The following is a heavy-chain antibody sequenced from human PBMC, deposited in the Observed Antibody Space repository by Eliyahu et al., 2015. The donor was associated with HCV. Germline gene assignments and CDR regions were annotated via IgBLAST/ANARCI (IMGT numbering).Heavy chain of an antibody. D-gene: IGHD6-13*01. J-gene: IGHJ4*02. CDR3: ARTYSSSSYFDY. Sequence: QLQLQESGPGLVKPSETLSLTCTVSGGSISSSSYYWGWIRQPPGKGLEWIGSIYYSGSTSYNPSLKSRVTISVDTSKNQFSLKLSSVTAADTAVYYCARTYSSSSYFDYWGQGTLVTVSS. V-gene: IGHV4-39*01. CDR2: IYYSGST. CDR1: GGSISSSSYY.